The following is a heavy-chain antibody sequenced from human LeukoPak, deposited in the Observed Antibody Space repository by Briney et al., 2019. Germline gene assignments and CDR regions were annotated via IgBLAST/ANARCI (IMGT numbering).Heavy chain of an antibody. D-gene: IGHD3-3*01. CDR1: GFIFSSYG. V-gene: IGHV3-30*02. CDR2: IRYDGTNK. J-gene: IGHJ5*02. Sequence: GGSLRLSCAASGFIFSSYGMHWVRQAPGKGLEWVAFIRYDGTNKYYADSVRGRFTISRDDSTNTVYLEMNSLRGEDTAVYYCTKGSGYYTYNWFDPWGQGTLVTVSS. CDR3: TKGSGYYTYNWFDP.